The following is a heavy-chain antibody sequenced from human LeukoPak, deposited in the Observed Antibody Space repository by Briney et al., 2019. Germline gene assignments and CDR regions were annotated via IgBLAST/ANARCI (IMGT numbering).Heavy chain of an antibody. D-gene: IGHD5-12*01. CDR2: IIPILGIT. V-gene: IGHV1-69*04. CDR3: ARGRGGYAPCDY. Sequence: SVKVSCEASGGTFSTYAINWVRQAPGQGLEWMGRIIPILGITNYAQRFQGRVTITADKSTSTAYMELSSLRSEDTAVYYCARGRGGYAPCDYGGKGPLVTVSS. CDR1: GGTFSTYA. J-gene: IGHJ4*02.